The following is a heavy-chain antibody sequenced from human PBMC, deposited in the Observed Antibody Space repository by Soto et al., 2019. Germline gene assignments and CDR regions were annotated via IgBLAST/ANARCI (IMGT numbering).Heavy chain of an antibody. Sequence: ASVKVSCKVSGYTFTGYYVHWVRQAPGQGLEWMGWISPNSGETNYAQNFQGRVTMTRDTSIRTAYMELSRLRSDDTAVYYCASTSYFLDSSGYPGYYFDYWGQGTLVTVSS. CDR2: ISPNSGET. V-gene: IGHV1-2*02. D-gene: IGHD3-22*01. CDR1: GYTFTGYY. CDR3: ASTSYFLDSSGYPGYYFDY. J-gene: IGHJ4*02.